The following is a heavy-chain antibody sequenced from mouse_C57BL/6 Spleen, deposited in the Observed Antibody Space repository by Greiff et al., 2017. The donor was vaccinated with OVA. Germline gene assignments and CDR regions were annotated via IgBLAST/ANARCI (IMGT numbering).Heavy chain of an antibody. Sequence: VQLQQSGPGLVKPSQSLSLTCSVTGYSITSGYYWNWIRQFPGNKLEWMGYISYDGSNNYNPSLKNRISITRDTSKNQFFLKLNSVTTEDTATYYCAREGYYGSSYEDYYAMDYWGQGTSVTVSS. CDR1: GYSITSGYY. CDR3: AREGYYGSSYEDYYAMDY. D-gene: IGHD1-1*01. CDR2: ISYDGSN. V-gene: IGHV3-6*01. J-gene: IGHJ4*01.